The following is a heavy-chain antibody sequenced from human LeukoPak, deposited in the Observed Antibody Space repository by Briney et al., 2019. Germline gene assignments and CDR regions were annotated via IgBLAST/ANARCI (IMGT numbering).Heavy chain of an antibody. D-gene: IGHD3-10*01. Sequence: PGGSLRLSCAASGFTFSSYEMNWVRQAPGKGLEWVSSISSSSSYIYYADSVKGRFTISRDYAKNLLYLQMNSLRIEDTAVYYCARDHGIPGSGSYRFDYWGHGTLVTVSS. V-gene: IGHV3-21*06. CDR2: ISSSSSYI. CDR3: ARDHGIPGSGSYRFDY. CDR1: GFTFSSYE. J-gene: IGHJ4*01.